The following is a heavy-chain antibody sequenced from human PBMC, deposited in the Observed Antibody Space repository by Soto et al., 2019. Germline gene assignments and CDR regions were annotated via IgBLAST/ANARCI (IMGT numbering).Heavy chain of an antibody. CDR3: ARASTNDDAFDI. V-gene: IGHV1-69*13. Sequence: SVKVSCKASGGTFSSYAISWVRQAPGQGLEWMGGIIPIFGTANYAQEFQGRVTITADESTSTAYMELSSLRSEDTAVYYCARASTNDDAFDIWGQGTMVTVSS. CDR2: IIPIFGTA. CDR1: GGTFSSYA. D-gene: IGHD2-8*01. J-gene: IGHJ3*02.